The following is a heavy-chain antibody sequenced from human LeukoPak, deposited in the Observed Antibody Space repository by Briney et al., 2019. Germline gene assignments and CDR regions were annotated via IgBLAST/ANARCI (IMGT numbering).Heavy chain of an antibody. CDR3: ARDGGFRSSWGWDFDY. CDR1: GFTFSSYA. D-gene: IGHD6-13*01. Sequence: PGRSLRLSCAASGFTFSSYAMHWVRQAPGKGLEWVAVIWYDGSNKYYADSVKGRFTISRDNSKNTLYLQMNSLRAEDTAVYYCARDGGFRSSWGWDFDYWGQGTLVTVSS. V-gene: IGHV3-33*08. CDR2: IWYDGSNK. J-gene: IGHJ4*02.